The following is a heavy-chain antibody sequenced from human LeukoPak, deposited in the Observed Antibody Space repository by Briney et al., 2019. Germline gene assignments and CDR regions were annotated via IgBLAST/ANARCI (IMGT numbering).Heavy chain of an antibody. Sequence: PGGSLRLSCAASGFTFSSYWMSWVRQAPGKGLEWVAVIWYDGSNKYYADSVKGRFTISRDNSKNTLYLQMNSLRAEDTAVYYCARGRYQLLWGDYWGQGTLVTVSS. D-gene: IGHD2-2*01. CDR2: IWYDGSNK. CDR3: ARGRYQLLWGDY. CDR1: GFTFSSYW. V-gene: IGHV3-33*08. J-gene: IGHJ4*02.